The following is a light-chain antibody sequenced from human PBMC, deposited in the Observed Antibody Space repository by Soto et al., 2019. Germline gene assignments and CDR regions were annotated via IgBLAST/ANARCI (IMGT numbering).Light chain of an antibody. J-gene: IGLJ1*01. CDR1: SSDVGGYNY. CDR2: DVS. Sequence: QSALTQPASLSVFPGQSITISCTGTSSDVGGYNYVSWYQQHPGKAPKLMIYDVSNRPSGVSNRFSGSKSGNTASLTISGLQAEDEADYYCSSYTSSLYVFGTGTKVTVL. V-gene: IGLV2-14*01. CDR3: SSYTSSLYV.